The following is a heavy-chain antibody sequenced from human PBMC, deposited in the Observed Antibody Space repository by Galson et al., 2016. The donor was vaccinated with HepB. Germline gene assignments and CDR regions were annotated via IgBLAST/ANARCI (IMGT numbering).Heavy chain of an antibody. CDR3: AKDMGKGVSFYFYGMDV. Sequence: LRLSCAASGFTFHDHAMHWVRQAPGKGLEWVSGISWNSGAKGYGDSVKGRFTISRDNAKNSLFLHMESLRAEDTALYYCAKDMGKGVSFYFYGMDVWGQGTTVTVSS. CDR2: ISWNSGAK. D-gene: IGHD6-19*01. CDR1: GFTFHDHA. J-gene: IGHJ6*02. V-gene: IGHV3-9*01.